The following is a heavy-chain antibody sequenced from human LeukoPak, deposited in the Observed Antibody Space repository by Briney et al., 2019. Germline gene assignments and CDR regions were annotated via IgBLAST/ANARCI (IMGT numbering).Heavy chain of an antibody. CDR2: IYYSGSA. CDR1: GGSFSSSDFY. J-gene: IGHJ4*02. Sequence: PSDTLSLTCAVSGGSFSSSDFYWSWNPPHPGKGLVGIGVIYYSGSAYYNPSLKSRVSISVDTSKNQFSLTLNSVTAADTAVYYGARGSDYFDYWGQGTLVTVSS. CDR3: ARGSDYFDY. V-gene: IGHV4-31*11.